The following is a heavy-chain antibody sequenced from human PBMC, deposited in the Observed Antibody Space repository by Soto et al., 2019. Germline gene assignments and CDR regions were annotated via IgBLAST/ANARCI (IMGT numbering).Heavy chain of an antibody. CDR1: GGSFSGYY. V-gene: IGHV4-34*01. J-gene: IGHJ5*02. CDR2: INHSGST. D-gene: IGHD6-13*01. CDR3: ARDRHKQQLALTRHSTWFDP. Sequence: QVQLQQWGAGLLKPSETLSLTCAVYGGSFSGYYWSWIRQPPGKGLEWIGEINHSGSTNYNPSLKSRVTISVDTSKNQFSLKPSSVTAADTAVYYCARDRHKQQLALTRHSTWFDPWGQGTLVTVSS.